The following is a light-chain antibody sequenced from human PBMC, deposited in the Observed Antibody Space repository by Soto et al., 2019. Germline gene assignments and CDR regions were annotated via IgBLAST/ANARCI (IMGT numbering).Light chain of an antibody. Sequence: EIVMTQSPATVSVSPGERATLSCRASQSVGSNLAWYHQKPGQAPRLLIYGSFTRATGIPARFSGSGSGTEFTLTISSLQSEDFAVYFCQQYNNWPQTFGQGTKVEIK. CDR2: GSF. CDR3: QQYNNWPQT. V-gene: IGKV3-15*01. CDR1: QSVGSN. J-gene: IGKJ1*01.